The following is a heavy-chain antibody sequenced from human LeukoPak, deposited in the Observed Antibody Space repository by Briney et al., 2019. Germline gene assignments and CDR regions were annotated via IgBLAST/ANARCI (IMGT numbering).Heavy chain of an antibody. CDR3: ARARFGSFDWFDP. CDR1: GYTFTGYY. Sequence: GASVKVSCKASGYTFTGYYMHWVRQAPGQGLEWMGRINPNSGGTNYAQKFQGRVTMTRDTSIGTAYMELSRLRSDDTAVYYCARARFGSFDWFDPWGQGTLVTVSS. D-gene: IGHD3-10*01. J-gene: IGHJ5*02. CDR2: INPNSGGT. V-gene: IGHV1-2*06.